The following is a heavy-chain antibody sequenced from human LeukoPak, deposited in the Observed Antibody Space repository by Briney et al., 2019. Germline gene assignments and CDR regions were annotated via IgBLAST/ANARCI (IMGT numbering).Heavy chain of an antibody. Sequence: VGSLRLSCAASGFTFSSYSMNWVRQAPGKGLEWVSSISSSSSYIYYADSVKGRFTISRDNAKNSLYMQMNSLGAEDTAVYYCARVAAIFGAVITRIDYRGQGTLVTVSS. D-gene: IGHD3-3*01. CDR1: GFTFSSYS. CDR2: ISSSSSYI. V-gene: IGHV3-21*01. J-gene: IGHJ4*02. CDR3: ARVAAIFGAVITRIDY.